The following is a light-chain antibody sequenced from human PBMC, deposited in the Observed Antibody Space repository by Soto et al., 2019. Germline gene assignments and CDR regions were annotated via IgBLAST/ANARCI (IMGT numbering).Light chain of an antibody. V-gene: IGLV2-8*01. CDR2: DVT. Sequence: QSVLTPPPSASGSPGQSVTVSCTGIGGDLRDSNYVSWYQKHPGKAPKLIIYDVTKRPSGVPDRFSGSKSGNTASLTVSGLQAEDEADYYCLTGNNYRVFGTGTKLTVL. CDR3: LTGNNYRV. J-gene: IGLJ1*01. CDR1: GGDLRDSNY.